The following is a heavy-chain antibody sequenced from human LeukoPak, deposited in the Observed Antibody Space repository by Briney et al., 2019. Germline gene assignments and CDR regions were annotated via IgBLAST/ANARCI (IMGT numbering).Heavy chain of an antibody. CDR1: GNSMSGYY. Sequence: PSETLSLTCAVSGNSMSGYYWNWIRQPPGKGLEWIASIYYSGCVNYNPSLRGRLFISIDTSKNQFSLRLDSVTAADTAVYYCASAPAGYSGSYFYFQHWGQGTLITVSS. V-gene: IGHV4-59*03. D-gene: IGHD6-13*01. CDR3: ASAPAGYSGSYFYFQH. J-gene: IGHJ1*01. CDR2: IYYSGCV.